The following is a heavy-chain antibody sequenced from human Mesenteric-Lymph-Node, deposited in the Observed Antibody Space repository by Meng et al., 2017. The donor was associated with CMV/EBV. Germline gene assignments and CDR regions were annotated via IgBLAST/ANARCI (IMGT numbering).Heavy chain of an antibody. D-gene: IGHD4-23*01. J-gene: IGHJ3*02. CDR3: ARDDPVVTSDHDAFDI. CDR1: GFTFSSYW. V-gene: IGHV3-74*01. Sequence: SLKISCASSGFTFSSYWMHWVRQVPGKGLEWVSRINSDGRTTYYADSVKGRFTISRDNAKNTLYLQMNSLRAEDTAVFYCARDDPVVTSDHDAFDIWGQGTMVTVSS. CDR2: INSDGRTT.